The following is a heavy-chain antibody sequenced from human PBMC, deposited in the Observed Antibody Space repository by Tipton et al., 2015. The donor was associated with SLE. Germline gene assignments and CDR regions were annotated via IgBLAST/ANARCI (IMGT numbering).Heavy chain of an antibody. J-gene: IGHJ5*02. D-gene: IGHD5-18*01. Sequence: TLSLTCAVYGGSFSGYYWSWIRQPPGKGLEWIGEINHSGSTNYNPSLKSRVTISVDTSKNQFSPRLSSVTAADTAMYYCARCVDTAMVTGNWFDPWGQGTLVTVSS. CDR2: INHSGST. V-gene: IGHV4-34*01. CDR3: ARCVDTAMVTGNWFDP. CDR1: GGSFSGYY.